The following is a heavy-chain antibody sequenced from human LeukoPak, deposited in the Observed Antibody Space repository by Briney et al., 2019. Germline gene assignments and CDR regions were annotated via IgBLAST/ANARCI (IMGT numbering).Heavy chain of an antibody. CDR2: ISAYNGNT. CDR1: GYTFTSYG. D-gene: IGHD6-19*01. J-gene: IGHJ3*02. CDR3: ARVAHSSGWIRIGAFDI. Sequence: ASVKVSCKASGYTFTSYGISWVRQAPGQGLEWMGWISAYNGNTNYAQKLQGRVTMTTDTSTSTAYMELRSLRSDDTAVYYCARVAHSSGWIRIGAFDIWGQGTMVTVSS. V-gene: IGHV1-18*01.